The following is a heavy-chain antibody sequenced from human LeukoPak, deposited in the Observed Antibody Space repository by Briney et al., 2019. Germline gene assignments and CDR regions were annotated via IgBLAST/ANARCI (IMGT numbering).Heavy chain of an antibody. CDR1: GYSFTSSW. V-gene: IGHV5-51*01. D-gene: IGHD2-21*02. Sequence: GESLKISCKGSGYSFTSSWIGWVRQTPGKGLEWMGIIYPGDSDTRYSPSFQGQVTISADKSISTAYLQWNSLEASDTAIYYCARRGDSDFRIDWGQGTLVTVSS. CDR2: IYPGDSDT. CDR3: ARRGDSDFRID. J-gene: IGHJ4*02.